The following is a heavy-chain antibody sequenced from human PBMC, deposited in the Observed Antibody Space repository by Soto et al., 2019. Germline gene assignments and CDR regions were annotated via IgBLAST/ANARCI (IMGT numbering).Heavy chain of an antibody. CDR3: ARETYYDFWTGYYRGNSDAFDI. D-gene: IGHD3-3*01. CDR1: GYTFTSYG. Sequence: GASVKVSCKASGYTFTSYGISWVRQAPGQGLEWMGWISAYNGNTNYAQKLQGRVTMTADTSTSIAYMELRSLRSDDTAVYYCARETYYDFWTGYYRGNSDAFDIWGQGTMVTVSS. J-gene: IGHJ3*02. CDR2: ISAYNGNT. V-gene: IGHV1-18*01.